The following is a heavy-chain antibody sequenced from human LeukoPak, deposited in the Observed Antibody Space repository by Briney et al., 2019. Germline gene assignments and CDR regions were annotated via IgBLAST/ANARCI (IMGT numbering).Heavy chain of an antibody. Sequence: SVEVSFKASGGTFSSYAISWVRQAPGQGLEWMGGIIPIFGTANYAQKFQGRVTITADESTSTAYIELSSLRSEDTAAYYCAIMGYYGDYDYYYGMDVWGQGTTVTVSS. CDR1: GGTFSSYA. V-gene: IGHV1-69*13. D-gene: IGHD4-17*01. CDR3: AIMGYYGDYDYYYGMDV. J-gene: IGHJ6*02. CDR2: IIPIFGTA.